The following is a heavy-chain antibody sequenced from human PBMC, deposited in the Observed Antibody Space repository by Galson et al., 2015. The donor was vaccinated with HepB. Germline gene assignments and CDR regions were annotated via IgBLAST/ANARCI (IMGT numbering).Heavy chain of an antibody. CDR3: AGFDWLLFEDAFDI. CDR2: IKQDGSEK. J-gene: IGHJ3*02. CDR1: GFTFSSYW. V-gene: IGHV3-7*01. D-gene: IGHD3-9*01. Sequence: SLRLSCAASGFTFSSYWMSWVRQAPGKGLEWVANIKQDGSEKYYVDSVKGRFTISRDNAKNSLYLQMNSLRAEDTAVYYCAGFDWLLFEDAFDIWGQGTMVTVSS.